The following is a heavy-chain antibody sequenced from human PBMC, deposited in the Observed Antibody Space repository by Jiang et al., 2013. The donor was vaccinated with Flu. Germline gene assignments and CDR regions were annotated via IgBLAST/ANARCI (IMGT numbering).Heavy chain of an antibody. J-gene: IGHJ5*02. Sequence: QLVESGGGLVXPGGSLRLSCAASGFTFSSQSMSWVRQAPGKGLEWVSSISGRDGSTYHADSVKGRFTISRDTSKNTLFLQMNSLRAEDTAVYYCAKLVTSWGQGTLVTVSS. CDR1: GFTFSSQS. CDR3: AKLVTS. D-gene: IGHD5-18*01. CDR2: ISGRDGST. V-gene: IGHV3-23*04.